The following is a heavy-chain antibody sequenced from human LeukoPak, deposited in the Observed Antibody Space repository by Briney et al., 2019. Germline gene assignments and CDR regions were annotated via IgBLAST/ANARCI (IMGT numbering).Heavy chain of an antibody. V-gene: IGHV3-66*01. CDR1: GFTFSSYA. Sequence: GGSLRLSCAASGFTFSSYAMSWVRQAPGKGLERVSVIYSGGSTYYADSVKGRFTISRDNSKNTLYLQMNSLRAEDTAVYYCARDPNLAAHPDEGNNDYWGQGTLVTVSS. J-gene: IGHJ4*02. CDR2: IYSGGST. D-gene: IGHD6-6*01. CDR3: ARDPNLAAHPDEGNNDY.